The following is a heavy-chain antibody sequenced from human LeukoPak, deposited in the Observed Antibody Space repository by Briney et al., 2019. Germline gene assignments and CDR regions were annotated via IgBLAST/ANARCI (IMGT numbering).Heavy chain of an antibody. Sequence: PGGSLRLSCAASGFTFSDAYMHWVRQAPGMGLEWVGRIKKKADGATPDYAAAVKGRFTISRDDSKNTLYLQLNSLETEDTALYYCTRFAFWSDKAAYWGQGTLVTVSS. J-gene: IGHJ4*02. CDR2: IKKKADGATP. V-gene: IGHV3-15*01. CDR1: GFTFSDAY. CDR3: TRFAFWSDKAAY. D-gene: IGHD3-3*01.